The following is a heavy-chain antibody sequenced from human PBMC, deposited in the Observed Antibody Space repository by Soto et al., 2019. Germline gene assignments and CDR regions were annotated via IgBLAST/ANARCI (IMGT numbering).Heavy chain of an antibody. CDR3: ARYRFSGTKWSKFGY. V-gene: IGHV4-31*03. CDR2: IYHTGST. Sequence: PSETLSLTCTVSGVTVSSDAYYWSWIRQPPGKGLEWIRNIYHTGSTYYSPSLKSRVDISLDRSTNQFSLRLSSVTAADTAVYYCARYRFSGTKWSKFGYWGQGTLVTVSS. D-gene: IGHD3-16*02. CDR1: GVTVSSDAYY. J-gene: IGHJ4*02.